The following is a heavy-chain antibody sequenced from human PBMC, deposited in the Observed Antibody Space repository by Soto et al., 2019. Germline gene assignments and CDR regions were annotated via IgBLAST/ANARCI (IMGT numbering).Heavy chain of an antibody. CDR2: IIPIFGTA. D-gene: IGHD2-8*01. Sequence: SVKVSCKASGGTFSSYAISWVRQAPGQGLEWMGGIIPIFGTANYAQKFQGRVTITADKSTSTAYMELSSLRSEDTAVYYRASLMVYAIQGPYYYGMDVWGQGTTVTVSS. CDR1: GGTFSSYA. V-gene: IGHV1-69*06. J-gene: IGHJ6*02. CDR3: ASLMVYAIQGPYYYGMDV.